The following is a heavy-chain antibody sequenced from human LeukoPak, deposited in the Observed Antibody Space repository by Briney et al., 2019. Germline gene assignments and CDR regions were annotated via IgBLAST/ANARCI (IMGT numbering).Heavy chain of an antibody. J-gene: IGHJ4*02. D-gene: IGHD6-13*01. CDR2: IYYSGST. V-gene: IGHV4-39*01. CDR1: GGSISSSSYY. CDR3: ARRVGIAAAGTRGGFDY. Sequence: SETLSLTCTVSGGSISSSSYYWGWIRQPPGKGLEWIGSIYYSGSTYYNSSLKSRVTISVDTSKNQFSLKLSSVTAADTAVYYCARRVGIAAAGTRGGFDYWGQGTLVTVSS.